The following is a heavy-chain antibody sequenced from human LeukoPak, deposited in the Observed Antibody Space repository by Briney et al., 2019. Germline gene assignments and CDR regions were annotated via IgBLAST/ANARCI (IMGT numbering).Heavy chain of an antibody. CDR1: GFTFRGFE. CDR3: ARDPRHYGSGTYYNERAQGIDY. D-gene: IGHD3-10*01. Sequence: GGSLRLSCTASGFTFRGFEMNWVRQAPGKGPEWISYISRTGTVIYYADSVKGRFTISRDNAKNSLFLRMTDLRVEDTAVYYCARDPRHYGSGTYYNERAQGIDYWGQGTLVTVSS. CDR2: ISRTGTVI. J-gene: IGHJ4*02. V-gene: IGHV3-48*03.